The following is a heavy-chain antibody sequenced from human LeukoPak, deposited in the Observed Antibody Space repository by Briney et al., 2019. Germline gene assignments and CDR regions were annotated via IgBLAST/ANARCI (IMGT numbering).Heavy chain of an antibody. CDR1: GYTFTSYS. CDR3: ARGRSGQPGRRGAFDF. D-gene: IGHD3-10*01. J-gene: IGHJ4*02. V-gene: IGHV1-8*03. CDR2: MNPNNGDT. Sequence: ASVKVSCKASGYTFTSYSLNWVRQATGQGLEWMGSMNPNNGDTVYAQKFQGKVTITRDTSLNTAYMELSSLNSEDTAVYFCARGRSGQPGRRGAFDFWGQGTLVTVSS.